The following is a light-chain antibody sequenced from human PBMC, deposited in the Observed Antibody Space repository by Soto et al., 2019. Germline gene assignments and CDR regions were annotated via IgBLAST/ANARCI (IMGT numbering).Light chain of an antibody. CDR1: QGIGDT. V-gene: IGKV3-15*01. CDR2: DTS. Sequence: EVVMRQSPATLSVSPGEGATLYCRASQGIGDTLAWYQHKPGQTPRLLIYDTSTRATGVPTRFSGSRSGAEFTLTINSLQSEDFAVYYFQPYNYWPLTFGGGTKVESK. J-gene: IGKJ4*01. CDR3: QPYNYWPLT.